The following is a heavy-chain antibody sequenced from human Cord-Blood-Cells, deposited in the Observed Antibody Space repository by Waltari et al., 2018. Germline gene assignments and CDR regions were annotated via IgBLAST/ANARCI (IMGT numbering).Heavy chain of an antibody. J-gene: IGHJ4*02. CDR1: GFTFSSYA. V-gene: IGHV3-30-3*01. D-gene: IGHD6-13*01. Sequence: QVQLVESGGGVVQPGRSLRLSCAASGFTFSSYAMHWVRQAPGKGLEWVAVISYVGSNKYYADSVKGRFTISRDNYKNTLYLQMNSLRAEDTAVYYCERKGSSWYLIFDYWGQGTLVTISS. CDR2: ISYVGSNK. CDR3: ERKGSSWYLIFDY.